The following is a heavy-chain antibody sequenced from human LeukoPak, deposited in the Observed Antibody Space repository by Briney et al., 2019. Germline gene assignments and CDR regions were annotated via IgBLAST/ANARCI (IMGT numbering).Heavy chain of an antibody. D-gene: IGHD6-13*01. V-gene: IGHV1-8*01. J-gene: IGHJ6*02. CDR1: GYTFTSYD. CDR3: ARDGSSWYYYYYGMDV. CDR2: MNPNSGNT. Sequence: ASVKVSCKASGYTFTSYDINWVRQATGQGLEWMGWMNPNSGNTGYAQKFQGRVTMTRNTSISTAYMELSSLRSEGTAVYYCARDGSSWYYYYYGMDVWGQGTTVTVSS.